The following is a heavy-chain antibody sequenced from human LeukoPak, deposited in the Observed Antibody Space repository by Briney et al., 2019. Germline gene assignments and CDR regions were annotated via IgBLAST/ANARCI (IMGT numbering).Heavy chain of an antibody. CDR1: GFTFSSYA. Sequence: GGSLRLSCAASGFTFSSYAMRWVREAPGKGLEWVSVSSGSGCSTYYADSMKGQFTISRDNSKTTLYLQMNSLRAEDTAAYYCSKHPSVAAAGTSFYYWGQGTLVSVSS. V-gene: IGHV3-23*01. D-gene: IGHD6-13*01. CDR2: SSGSGCST. J-gene: IGHJ4*02. CDR3: SKHPSVAAAGTSFYY.